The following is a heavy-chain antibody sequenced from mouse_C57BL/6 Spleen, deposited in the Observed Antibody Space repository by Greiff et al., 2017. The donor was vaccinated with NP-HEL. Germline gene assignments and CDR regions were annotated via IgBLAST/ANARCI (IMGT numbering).Heavy chain of an antibody. CDR3: AGGEYGNSFAY. D-gene: IGHD2-1*01. CDR2: IYSGGGYT. V-gene: IGHV1-63*01. Sequence: QVQLQQSGAELVRPGTSVKMSCKASGYTFTNYWIGWAKQRPGHGLEWIGDIYSGGGYTNYNEKFKGKATLTADKSSSTAYMQFSSLTSEDSAINYCAGGEYGNSFAYWGQESLVTVSA. J-gene: IGHJ3*01. CDR1: GYTFTNYW.